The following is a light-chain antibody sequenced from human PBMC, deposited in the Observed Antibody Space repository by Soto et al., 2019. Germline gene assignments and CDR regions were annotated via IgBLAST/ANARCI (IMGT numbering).Light chain of an antibody. CDR2: AAS. CDR3: QQSYSTPRT. CDR1: QSISSY. J-gene: IGKJ2*01. Sequence: DIQMTQSPSSLSASVGDRVTITCLASQSISSYLNWYQQKPGKAPKLLIYAASSLQSGVPSRFSGSGSGTDFTLTISSLQPEDFATYYCQQSYSTPRTVGQGTKLEIK. V-gene: IGKV1-39*01.